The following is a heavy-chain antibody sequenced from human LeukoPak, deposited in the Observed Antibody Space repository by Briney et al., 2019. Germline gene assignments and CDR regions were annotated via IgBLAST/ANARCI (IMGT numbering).Heavy chain of an antibody. J-gene: IGHJ6*03. D-gene: IGHD2-15*01. CDR3: ARVKLMGVDYDYMDV. CDR2: INPSGGST. V-gene: IGHV1-46*01. CDR1: GYTFTGYY. Sequence: GASVKVSCKASGYTFTGYYMHWVRQAPGQGLEWMGIINPSGGSTSYAQKFQGRVTMTRDMSTSTVYMELSSLRSEDTAVYYCARVKLMGVDYDYMDVWGKGTTVTVSS.